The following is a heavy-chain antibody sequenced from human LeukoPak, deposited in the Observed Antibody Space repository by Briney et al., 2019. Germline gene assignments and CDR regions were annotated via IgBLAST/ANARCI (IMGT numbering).Heavy chain of an antibody. CDR1: GGSISSYY. Sequence: RSETLSLTCTVSGGSISSYYWTWIRQPPGKGLEWIGYKYYSGSTRYNSSLRSRLTISLDSSKNQFSLRLTSVTAADTAVYYCARGRSYGFDFDSWGPGTLVIVSS. V-gene: IGHV4-59*01. CDR3: ARGRSYGFDFDS. D-gene: IGHD5-18*01. J-gene: IGHJ4*02. CDR2: KYYSGST.